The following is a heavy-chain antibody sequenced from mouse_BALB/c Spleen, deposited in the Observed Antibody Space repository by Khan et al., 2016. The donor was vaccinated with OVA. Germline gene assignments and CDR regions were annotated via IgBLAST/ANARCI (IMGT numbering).Heavy chain of an antibody. Sequence: QVQLKESGAELVKPGASVKLSCKTSGYTFTSYWIQWVKQRPGQGLGWIGEIFPGTGTTYYNENFKGKATLTVDTSSSTAFMQISSLPSEDSAVYCCAGAYFGNYEFAYWGQGTLVTVSA. CDR1: GYTFTSYW. J-gene: IGHJ3*01. CDR2: IFPGTGTT. V-gene: IGHV1S132*01. D-gene: IGHD2-10*01. CDR3: AGAYFGNYEFAY.